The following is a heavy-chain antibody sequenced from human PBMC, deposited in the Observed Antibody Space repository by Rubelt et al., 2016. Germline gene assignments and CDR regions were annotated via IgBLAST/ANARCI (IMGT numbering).Heavy chain of an antibody. D-gene: IGHD3-22*01. CDR1: GGSISSSYY. J-gene: IGHJ5*02. CDR3: ARADYYDSSGYHNWFDP. V-gene: IGHV4-39*01. Sequence: QLQLQESGPGLVKPSETLSLTCTVSGGSISSSYYWGWIRQPPGKGLEWIGSIYYSGSTYYNPSLKSRVTISVDTSKNQFSLKLSSVTAADTAVYYCARADYYDSSGYHNWFDPWGQGTLVTVSS. CDR2: IYYSGST.